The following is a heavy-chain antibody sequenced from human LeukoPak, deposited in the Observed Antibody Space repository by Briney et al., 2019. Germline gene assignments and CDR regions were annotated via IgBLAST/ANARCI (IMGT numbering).Heavy chain of an antibody. CDR2: IIPIFGTA. V-gene: IGHV1-69*13. Sequence: SVTVSCTASGGTFSSYAISWVRQAPGQGLEWMGGIIPIFGTANYAQKFQGRVTITADESTSTAYMELSSLRSEDTAVYYCARYCIGGRCYFFYYYGMDVWGQGTTVTVSS. D-gene: IGHD2-15*01. J-gene: IGHJ6*02. CDR3: ARYCIGGRCYFFYYYGMDV. CDR1: GGTFSSYA.